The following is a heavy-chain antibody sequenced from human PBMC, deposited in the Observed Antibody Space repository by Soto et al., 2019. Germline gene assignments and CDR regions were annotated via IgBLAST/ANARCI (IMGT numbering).Heavy chain of an antibody. CDR3: ARGEHSTSSYYYYYGLDV. V-gene: IGHV3-7*05. CDR2: INQDETKK. J-gene: IGHJ6*02. Sequence: EVQLLESGGGLVQPGGSLRLSCRTSGFTFNTHWMSWVRQAPGKGLEWVANINQDETKKYYVDSVEGRFTVSRDNAKTSVYLQMNSLRAEDTAVYYCARGEHSTSSYYYYYGLDVWGQGTTVTVSS. CDR1: GFTFNTHW. D-gene: IGHD1-26*01.